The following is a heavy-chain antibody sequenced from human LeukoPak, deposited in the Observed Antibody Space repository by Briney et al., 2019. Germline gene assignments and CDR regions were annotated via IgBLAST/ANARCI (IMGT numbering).Heavy chain of an antibody. Sequence: GGSLRLSCAASGFTVSSNYMSWVRQAPGKGLEWVSLIYCGCSTYYADSVKGRFTISRDDSKNTLYLQMNSLRAEDTAVYYCAKATNWNYDYWGQGTLVTVCS. CDR1: GFTVSSNY. D-gene: IGHD1-7*01. V-gene: IGHV3-66*01. J-gene: IGHJ4*02. CDR3: AKATNWNYDY. CDR2: IYCGCST.